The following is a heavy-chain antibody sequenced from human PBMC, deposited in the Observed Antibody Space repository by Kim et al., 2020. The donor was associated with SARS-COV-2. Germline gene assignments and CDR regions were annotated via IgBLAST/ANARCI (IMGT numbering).Heavy chain of an antibody. CDR3: AKRGNAWDFDF. CDR1: GFTFSSYG. V-gene: IGHV3-33*06. D-gene: IGHD2-2*01. Sequence: GGSLRLSCAASGFTFSSYGMHWVRQAPGKGLEWAAVIWYDGNNKYYADSVKGRFTISRDNSKNTLYLQINSLRAEDTAVYYCAKRGNAWDFDFWGQGTLVTVSS. CDR2: IWYDGNNK. J-gene: IGHJ4*02.